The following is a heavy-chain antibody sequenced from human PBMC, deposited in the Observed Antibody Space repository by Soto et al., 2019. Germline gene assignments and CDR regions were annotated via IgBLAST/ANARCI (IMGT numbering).Heavy chain of an antibody. J-gene: IGHJ4*02. CDR2: ISYDGSNN. CDR3: TKDIYKGAAGTLLDY. CDR1: GFTFSSYG. V-gene: IGHV3-30*18. Sequence: QVQLVESGGGVVQPGRSLRLSCAASGFTFSSYGMHWVRQAPGKGLEWVAVISYDGSNNYYADSVKGRFTISRDNSKNPLYLEMDSLRAEDTAVYYCTKDIYKGAAGTLLDYWGQGTLVTVSS. D-gene: IGHD6-13*01.